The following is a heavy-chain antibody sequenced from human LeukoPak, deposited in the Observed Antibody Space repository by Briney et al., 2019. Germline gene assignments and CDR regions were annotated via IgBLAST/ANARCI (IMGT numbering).Heavy chain of an antibody. CDR1: GGSFSGYY. Sequence: SETLSLTCTVSGGSFSGYYCTWIRQPPGKGLEWIGEINHSGSANYNPSLKSRVTISLDTSKNQFSLKLSSVTAADTAVYYCARGRAVVVVAATHLRTFDYWGQGTLVTVSS. J-gene: IGHJ4*02. D-gene: IGHD2-15*01. V-gene: IGHV4-34*01. CDR3: ARGRAVVVVAATHLRTFDY. CDR2: INHSGSA.